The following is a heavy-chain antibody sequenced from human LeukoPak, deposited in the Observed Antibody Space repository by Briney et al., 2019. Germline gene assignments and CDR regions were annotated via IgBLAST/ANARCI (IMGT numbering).Heavy chain of an antibody. J-gene: IGHJ4*02. CDR2: ISYSGSYI. CDR1: GFTVSSNY. CDR3: VRDRGTYRPIDY. D-gene: IGHD1-26*01. Sequence: GGSLRLSCAASGFTVSSNYMNWVRQAPGKGLEWVSSISYSGSYIYYADSVKGRFTISRDNAQNSLYLQMNSLRADDTAVYYCVRDRGTYRPIDYWGQGTLVAVSS. V-gene: IGHV3-21*04.